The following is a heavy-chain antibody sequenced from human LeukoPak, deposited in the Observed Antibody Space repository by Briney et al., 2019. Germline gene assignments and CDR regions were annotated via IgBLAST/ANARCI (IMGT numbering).Heavy chain of an antibody. CDR1: GFTFSSYT. J-gene: IGHJ4*02. D-gene: IGHD3-10*01. CDR3: ANPIYYGSGSYDY. Sequence: PGGSLRLSCAASGFTFSSYTMSWVRQAPGKGLAWVSGIDSSGTKTTYADSVKGRFTISRDNSKNTLYLQMNSLRAEDTAVYYCANPIYYGSGSYDYWGQGTLVTVSS. CDR2: IDSSGTKT. V-gene: IGHV3-23*05.